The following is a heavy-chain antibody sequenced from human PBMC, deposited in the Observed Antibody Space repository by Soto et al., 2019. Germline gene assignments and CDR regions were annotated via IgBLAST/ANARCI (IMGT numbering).Heavy chain of an antibody. J-gene: IGHJ5*02. CDR1: GFTFSSYA. CDR2: ISYDGSNK. CDR3: ARDFKGWFDP. V-gene: IGHV3-30-3*01. Sequence: PGGSLRLSCAASGFTFSSYAMHWVRQAPGKGLEWVAVISYDGSNKYYADSVKGRFTISRDNSKNTLYLQMNSLRAEDTAVYYCARDFKGWFDPWGQGTLVTVSS.